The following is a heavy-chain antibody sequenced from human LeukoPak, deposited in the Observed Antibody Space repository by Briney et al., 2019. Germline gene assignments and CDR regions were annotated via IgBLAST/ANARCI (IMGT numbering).Heavy chain of an antibody. D-gene: IGHD3-22*01. CDR3: ARRYYYDSSGYYLAHDAFDI. J-gene: IGHJ3*02. V-gene: IGHV5-51*01. CDR1: GYSFTSHW. CDR2: IYPGDSET. Sequence: GESLKISCKGSGYSFTSHWIGWVRQMPGNGLEWMGLIYPGDSETRYSPSFQGQVTISADKSISTAYLQWSSLKASDTAMYYCARRYYYDSSGYYLAHDAFDIWGQGTMVTVSS.